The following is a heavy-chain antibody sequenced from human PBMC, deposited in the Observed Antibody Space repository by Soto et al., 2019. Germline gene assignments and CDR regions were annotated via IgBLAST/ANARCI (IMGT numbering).Heavy chain of an antibody. CDR1: GYTFTNFG. CDR2: ISAYNGNT. V-gene: IGHV1-18*01. CDR3: ARDCGGDCSDYYGMDV. Sequence: ASVKVSCKASGYTFTNFGISWVRQAPGQGLEWMGWISAYNGNTNYAQKFQGRVTMTTDTSTSTAYMELSRLRSDDTAVYYCARDCGGDCSDYYGMDVWGQGTTVTVSS. J-gene: IGHJ6*02. D-gene: IGHD2-21*02.